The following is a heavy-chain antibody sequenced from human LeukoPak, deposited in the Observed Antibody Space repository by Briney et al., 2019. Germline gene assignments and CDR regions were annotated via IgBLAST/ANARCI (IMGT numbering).Heavy chain of an antibody. CDR2: ISYDGSNK. V-gene: IGHV3-30*03. CDR3: TPHSWFGELLFYDY. Sequence: GGSLRLSCAASGFTFSSYGMHWVRQAPGKGLEWVAVISYDGSNKYYADSVKGRFTISRDNSKNTLYLQMNSLKTEDAAVYYCTPHSWFGELLFYDYWGQGTLVTVSS. CDR1: GFTFSSYG. J-gene: IGHJ4*02. D-gene: IGHD3-10*01.